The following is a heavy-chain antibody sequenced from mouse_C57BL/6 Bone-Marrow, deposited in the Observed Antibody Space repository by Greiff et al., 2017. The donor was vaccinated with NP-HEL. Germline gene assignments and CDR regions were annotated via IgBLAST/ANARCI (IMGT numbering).Heavy chain of an antibody. V-gene: IGHV1-75*01. D-gene: IGHD1-1*01. J-gene: IGHJ1*03. CDR3: ARGGITTVVAPYFDV. CDR2: IFPGSGST. Sequence: QVQLQQSGPELVKPGASVKISCKASGYTFTDYYINWVKQRPGQGLEWIGWIFPGSGSTYYNEKFKGKATLTVDKSSSTAYMLLSSRTSEDSAVYFCARGGITTVVAPYFDVWGTGTTVTVSS. CDR1: GYTFTDYY.